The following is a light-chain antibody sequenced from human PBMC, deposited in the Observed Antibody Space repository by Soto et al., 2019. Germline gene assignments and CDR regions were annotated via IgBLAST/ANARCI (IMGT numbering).Light chain of an antibody. V-gene: IGKV3-20*01. CDR2: GAS. CDR3: QQYGSSPFT. Sequence: EIVLTQSPGTLSLSPGERATLSCRASQSVSSSYLAWYQQKTGQAPRLLNYGASSRATGIPDRFSGSGSGTDFTLTISRLEPEDFAVYYCQQYGSSPFTFGPGTKVDIK. CDR1: QSVSSSY. J-gene: IGKJ3*01.